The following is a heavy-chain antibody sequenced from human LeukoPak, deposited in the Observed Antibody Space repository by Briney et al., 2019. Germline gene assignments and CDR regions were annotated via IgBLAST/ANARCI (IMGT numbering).Heavy chain of an antibody. CDR1: GGSISTYY. Sequence: SETLSLTCTVSGGSISTYYWSWIRQPPGKGLEWIAYIYYSGSTNYNRSLKSRVTISVDTSKNQFSLKLSSVTAADTAVYYCARVYYSSSYDYWYFDLWGRGTLVTVSS. D-gene: IGHD6-13*01. CDR3: ARVYYSSSYDYWYFDL. J-gene: IGHJ2*01. V-gene: IGHV4-59*01. CDR2: IYYSGST.